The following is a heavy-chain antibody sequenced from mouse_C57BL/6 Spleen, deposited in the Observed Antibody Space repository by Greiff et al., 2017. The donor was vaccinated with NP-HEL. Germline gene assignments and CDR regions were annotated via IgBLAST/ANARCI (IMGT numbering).Heavy chain of an antibody. CDR3: ARGDYGSSHWYFDV. CDR1: GYTFTSYD. CDR2: IHPRDGST. D-gene: IGHD1-1*01. V-gene: IGHV1-85*01. Sequence: QVQLKESGPELVKPGASVKLSCKASGYTFTSYDINWVKQRPGQGLEWIGWIHPRDGSTKYNEKVTGKATLTVDTSSSTAYMELHSLTSEDSAVYFCARGDYGSSHWYFDVWGTGTTVTVSS. J-gene: IGHJ1*03.